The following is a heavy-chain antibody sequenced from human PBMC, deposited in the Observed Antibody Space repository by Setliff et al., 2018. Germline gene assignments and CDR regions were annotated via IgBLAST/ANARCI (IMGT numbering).Heavy chain of an antibody. CDR3: AHRQVGNYDSSGISHSYFDY. D-gene: IGHD3-22*01. Sequence: SGPTLVNPTQPLTLTCTFSGFSLTTTRVAVGWIRQTPGKALEWLALIYWDDDKRYTYSPSLKTKLTVSTATYRNQLVLTMANMDPVDTATYSCAHRQVGNYDSSGISHSYFDYWGQGILVTVSS. V-gene: IGHV2-5*02. J-gene: IGHJ4*02. CDR1: GFSLTTTRVA. CDR2: IYWDDDK.